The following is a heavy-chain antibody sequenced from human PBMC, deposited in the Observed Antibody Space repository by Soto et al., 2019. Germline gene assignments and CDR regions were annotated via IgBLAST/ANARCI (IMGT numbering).Heavy chain of an antibody. CDR3: ARAVAVPADFDY. CDR1: GYTFTTYS. J-gene: IGHJ4*02. Sequence: ASVKVSCKASGYTFTTYSMHWVRQAPGQRLEWMGWINAGNGNTKYSQKFQGRVTITRDTSASTAYMELSSLRSEDTAVYYCARAVAVPADFDYWGQGTLVTVSS. CDR2: INAGNGNT. V-gene: IGHV1-3*01. D-gene: IGHD6-19*01.